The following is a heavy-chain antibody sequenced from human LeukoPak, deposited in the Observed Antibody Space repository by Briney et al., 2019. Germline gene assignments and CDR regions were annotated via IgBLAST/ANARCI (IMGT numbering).Heavy chain of an antibody. CDR2: IYYTGGT. CDR1: GGSIGSDY. D-gene: IGHD6-19*01. V-gene: IGHV4-59*08. CDR3: AKYGNSGWVIDN. Sequence: PSETLSLTCTVSGGSIGSDYWTWIRQPPGKGLEYIGYIYYTGGTNYNPSLKSRVAISVDTSKNQFSLKLSSVTAADTAVYFCAKYGNSGWVIDNWGQGTLVTVSS. J-gene: IGHJ4*02.